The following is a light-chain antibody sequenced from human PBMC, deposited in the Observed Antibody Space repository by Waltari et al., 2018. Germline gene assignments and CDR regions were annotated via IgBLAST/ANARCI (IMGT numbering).Light chain of an antibody. CDR1: KSLLHRNGNNY. V-gene: IGKV2-28*01. J-gene: IGKJ1*01. Sequence: DIMMTQSPLSLSVTPGEPASISCRSSKSLLHRNGNNYLDWHLQKPGQSPQLLIYLGSNRAAGIPDRFSGSGSGPDFTLKISRVEAEDVGVYYCMQSLRALWTFGQGTKVEV. CDR3: MQSLRALWT. CDR2: LGS.